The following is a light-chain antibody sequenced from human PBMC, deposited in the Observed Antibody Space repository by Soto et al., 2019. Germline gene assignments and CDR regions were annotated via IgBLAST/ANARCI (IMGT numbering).Light chain of an antibody. Sequence: QSVLTQPPSASGSPGQSVTISCTGTSSDVGGYNYVSWYQQHPGKAPKLMIYEVSKRPSGVPVRFSGSKSGNTASLTVSGLQAEDEADYYCSSYAGSNNFCVFGTGTKVTVL. CDR3: SSYAGSNNFCV. CDR2: EVS. V-gene: IGLV2-8*01. CDR1: SSDVGGYNY. J-gene: IGLJ1*01.